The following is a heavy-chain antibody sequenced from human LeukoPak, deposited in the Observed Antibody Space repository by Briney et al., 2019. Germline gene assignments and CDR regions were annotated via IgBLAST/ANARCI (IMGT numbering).Heavy chain of an antibody. J-gene: IGHJ4*02. CDR2: IIPIFGTA. CDR3: ASSAGIVVVPSDFDY. D-gene: IGHD2-21*01. Sequence: SVKVSFKASGGTFSSYAISWVRQAPGQGLEWMGGIIPIFGTANYAQKFQGRVTITADESTSTAYMELSSLRSEDTAVYYCASSAGIVVVPSDFDYWGQGTLATVSS. CDR1: GGTFSSYA. V-gene: IGHV1-69*01.